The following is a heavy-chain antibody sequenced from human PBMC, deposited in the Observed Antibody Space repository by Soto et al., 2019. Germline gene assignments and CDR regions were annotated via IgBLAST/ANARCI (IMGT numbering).Heavy chain of an antibody. CDR3: ARGRPYYDLGGYFDY. D-gene: IGHD3-3*01. CDR1: GFTFSSYA. V-gene: IGHV3-30-3*01. Sequence: QVQLVESGGGEVQPGRSLRLSCAASGFTFSSYAMHWVRQAPGKGLEWVAVISYDGSNKYYADSVKGRFTISRDNSKNTLYLQMNSLRAEDTAVYYCARGRPYYDLGGYFDYWGQGTLVTVSS. J-gene: IGHJ4*02. CDR2: ISYDGSNK.